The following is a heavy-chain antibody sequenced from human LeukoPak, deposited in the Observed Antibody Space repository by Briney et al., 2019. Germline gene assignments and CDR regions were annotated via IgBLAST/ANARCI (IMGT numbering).Heavy chain of an antibody. V-gene: IGHV3-64*01. Sequence: GGSLRLSCAASGFTFSSYAMHWVRRAPGKGLEYVSGISSNGGSTYYANSVKGRVTIPRDNSKNTLYLHMGSLRAEDMAVYYCAIAAAATVLGYWGQGTLVTVSS. D-gene: IGHD6-13*01. CDR1: GFTFSSYA. J-gene: IGHJ4*02. CDR3: AIAAAATVLGY. CDR2: ISSNGGST.